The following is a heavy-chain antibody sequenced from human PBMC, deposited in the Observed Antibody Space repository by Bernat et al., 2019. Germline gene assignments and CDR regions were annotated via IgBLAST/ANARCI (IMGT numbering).Heavy chain of an antibody. D-gene: IGHD2-15*01. CDR1: GFTFSDYY. J-gene: IGHJ4*02. CDR2: IGSSGSYT. V-gene: IGHV3-11*05. CDR3: ARDGGQSHGTALYFGY. Sequence: QVLLVESGGGLVKPGGSLRLSCAASGFTFSDYYMSWIRQAPGKGLEWVSYIGSSGSYTNYADSVKGRFTISRDNAKNSLFLQMNGLRAEDTAINYFARDGGQSHGTALYFGYLGQGTLVT.